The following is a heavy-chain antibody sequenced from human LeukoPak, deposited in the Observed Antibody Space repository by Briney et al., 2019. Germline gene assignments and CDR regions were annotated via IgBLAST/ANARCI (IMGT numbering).Heavy chain of an antibody. CDR2: IYTSGST. CDR1: GGSISSYY. Sequence: SETLSLTCTVSGGSISSYYWSWIRQPAGKGLEWIGRIYTSGSTNYNPSLKSRVTMSVDTSKNQFSLKLSSVTAADTAVYYCARVPYCGGDCYSAYYYGMDVWGQGTTVTVSS. CDR3: ARVPYCGGDCYSAYYYGMDV. V-gene: IGHV4-4*07. J-gene: IGHJ6*02. D-gene: IGHD2-21*02.